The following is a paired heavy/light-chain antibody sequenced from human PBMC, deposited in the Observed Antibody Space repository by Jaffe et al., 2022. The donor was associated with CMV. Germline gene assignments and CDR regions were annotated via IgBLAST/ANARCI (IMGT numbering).Light chain of an antibody. Sequence: QSVLTQPPSVSAAPGQKVTISCSGGSSNIGNSYVSWYQQLPGTAPKLLIYENNRRPSGIPDRFSGSKSGTSATLGITGLQTGDEADYYCGTWDTSLIAVVFGGGTKLTVL. CDR1: SSNIGNSY. CDR3: GTWDTSLIAVV. CDR2: ENN. V-gene: IGLV1-51*02. J-gene: IGLJ3*02.
Heavy chain of an antibody. J-gene: IGHJ4*02. CDR2: IRSKAYGETR. V-gene: IGHV3-49*04. CDR3: ARGSASPPLFPVDY. CDR1: GFTFGDYA. D-gene: IGHD3-3*01. Sequence: EVQLVESGGGLVQPGRSLRLSCTTSGFTFGDYAMSWVRQAPGKGLEWVGFIRSKAYGETREYAASVRGRFTISRDDSRSIAYLQMNSLKTEDTAVYYCARGSASPPLFPVDYWGQGTLVTVSS.